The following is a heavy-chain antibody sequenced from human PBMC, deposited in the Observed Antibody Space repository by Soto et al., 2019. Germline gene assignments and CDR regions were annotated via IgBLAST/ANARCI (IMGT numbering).Heavy chain of an antibody. J-gene: IGHJ3*02. Sequence: LQLQESGPGLVKPSETLSLTCTVSGGSISSSSYYWGWIRQPPGKGLKWIGSIYYSGSTYYNPSLKSRVTISVDTSKPQCSLKLSSVTAADKAVDCGARLSKAVAGKAGDNWDQGTMVTVSS. D-gene: IGHD6-19*01. CDR3: ARLSKAVAGKAGDN. CDR1: GGSISSSSYY. CDR2: IYYSGST. V-gene: IGHV4-39*01.